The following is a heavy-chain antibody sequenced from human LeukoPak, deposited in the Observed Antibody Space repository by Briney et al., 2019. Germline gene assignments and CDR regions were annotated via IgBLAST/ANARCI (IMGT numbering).Heavy chain of an antibody. CDR1: GFTFSHHI. J-gene: IGHJ4*02. Sequence: TGGSLRLSCAASGFTFSHHIMHWVRQSPGKGLEWVAIISSDGVNKFYADSVKGRFTISRDNSKNMLYLQMNSLKFEDTSVYRCARDLEDYYFDYWGQGTLVTISS. CDR2: ISSDGVNK. V-gene: IGHV3-30-3*01. CDR3: ARDLEDYYFDY.